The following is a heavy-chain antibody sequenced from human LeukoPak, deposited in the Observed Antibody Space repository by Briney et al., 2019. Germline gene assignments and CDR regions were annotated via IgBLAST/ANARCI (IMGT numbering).Heavy chain of an antibody. CDR2: INPNSGGT. D-gene: IGHD4-17*01. Sequence: GASVKVSCKASGYTFTGYYMHWVRQAPGQGLEWMGWINPNSGGTNYAQKFQGRVTMTRDTSISTAYMELSRLRSDDTAVYYCARDKYGDYLYFDYWGQGTLVTVSS. V-gene: IGHV1-2*02. J-gene: IGHJ4*02. CDR3: ARDKYGDYLYFDY. CDR1: GYTFTGYY.